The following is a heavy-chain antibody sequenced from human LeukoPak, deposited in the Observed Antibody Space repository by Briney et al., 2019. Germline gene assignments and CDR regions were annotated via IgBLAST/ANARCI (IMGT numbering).Heavy chain of an antibody. CDR2: IYSGGST. D-gene: IGHD3-22*01. J-gene: IGHJ4*02. Sequence: GGSLRLSCAASGFTVSSNYMSWVRQAPGKGLEWVSVIYSGGSTYYADSVKGRFTISRDNSKNTLYLQMNSLRAEDTAVYYCAKVPKSSVPNYYDSSGYYPDYWGQGTLVTVSS. CDR3: AKVPKSSVPNYYDSSGYYPDY. V-gene: IGHV3-66*01. CDR1: GFTVSSNY.